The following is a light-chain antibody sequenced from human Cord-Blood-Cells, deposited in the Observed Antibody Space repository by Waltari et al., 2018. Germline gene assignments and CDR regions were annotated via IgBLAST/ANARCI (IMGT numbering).Light chain of an antibody. J-gene: IGKJ4*01. V-gene: IGKV3-15*01. CDR3: QQYNNWPPLT. Sequence: EIVMTQSPATLSVYPGERATLSCRASQSVSSNLAWYQQQPGQAPRLLIYGESTRATGIPARFSGSGSGTEFTLTISSLQSEDFAVYYCQQYNNWPPLTFGGGTKVEIK. CDR1: QSVSSN. CDR2: GES.